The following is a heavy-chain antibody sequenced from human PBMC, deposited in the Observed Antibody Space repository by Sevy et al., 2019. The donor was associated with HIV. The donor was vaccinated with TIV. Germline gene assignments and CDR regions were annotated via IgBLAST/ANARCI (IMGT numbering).Heavy chain of an antibody. CDR2: IYHSGNS. CDR1: VYSISSGYF. D-gene: IGHD3-16*01. Sequence: SETLSLTCAVSVYSISSGYFWGWIRQPPGKGLEGIGNIYHSGNSYYNPSLKSRVTISVDTSKNQFSLKLSSVTAADTALYYCARDPGGGPSDYWGQGTLVTVSS. CDR3: ARDPGGGPSDY. J-gene: IGHJ4*02. V-gene: IGHV4-38-2*02.